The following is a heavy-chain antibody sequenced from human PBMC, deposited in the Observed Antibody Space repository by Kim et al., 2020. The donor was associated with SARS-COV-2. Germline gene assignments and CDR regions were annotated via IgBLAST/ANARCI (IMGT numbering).Heavy chain of an antibody. D-gene: IGHD3-3*01. V-gene: IGHV3-33*08. Sequence: GGSLRLSCAASGFTFSSYGMHWVRQAPGKGLEWVAVIWYDGSNKYYADSVKGRFTISRDNSKNTRYLQINSLSAEDTAVYYCARDPRDNYDFWSGYANYYYYGMDVWGQGTTVTVSS. J-gene: IGHJ6*02. CDR1: GFTFSSYG. CDR3: ARDPRDNYDFWSGYANYYYYGMDV. CDR2: IWYDGSNK.